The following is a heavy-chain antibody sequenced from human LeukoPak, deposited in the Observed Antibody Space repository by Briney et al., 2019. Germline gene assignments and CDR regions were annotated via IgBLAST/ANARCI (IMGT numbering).Heavy chain of an antibody. Sequence: ASVKVSCKASGYTFNRYGISWVRQAPGQGLDWLGWFTAYDGNTDSAQKVQGRVTMTTDTSTSTAYMELRSLRSDDTAVYYCARNWNEKTYFFDYWGQGTLVTVSS. CDR1: GYTFNRYG. V-gene: IGHV1-18*01. CDR3: ARNWNEKTYFFDY. CDR2: FTAYDGNT. D-gene: IGHD1-1*01. J-gene: IGHJ4*02.